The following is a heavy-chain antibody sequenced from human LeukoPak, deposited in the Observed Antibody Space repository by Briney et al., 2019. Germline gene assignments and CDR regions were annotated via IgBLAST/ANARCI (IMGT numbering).Heavy chain of an antibody. Sequence: GGSLRLSCAASGFTFNSYAMSWVRQAPGKGLEWVSAISGSGGSTYYADSVKGRFTISRDNSKNTLYLQMNSLRAEDTAVYYCAKALLERLNWIDPWGQETLVTVSS. CDR1: GFTFNSYA. V-gene: IGHV3-23*01. J-gene: IGHJ5*02. CDR3: AKALLERLNWIDP. CDR2: ISGSGGST. D-gene: IGHD1-1*01.